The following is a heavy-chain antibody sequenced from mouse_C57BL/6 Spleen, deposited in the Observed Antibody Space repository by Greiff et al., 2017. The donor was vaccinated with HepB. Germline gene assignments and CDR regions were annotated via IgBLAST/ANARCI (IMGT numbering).Heavy chain of an antibody. CDR1: GFNIKDYY. V-gene: IGHV14-2*01. J-gene: IGHJ4*01. CDR3: ASSSYDYAMDY. CDR2: IDPEDGET. Sequence: VQLQQSGAELVKPGASVKLSCTASGFNIKDYYMHWVKQRTEQGLEWIGRIDPEDGETKYAPNFQGKATITADPSSNTAYLQLSSLTSEDTAVYYCASSSYDYAMDYWGQGTSVTVSA. D-gene: IGHD1-1*01.